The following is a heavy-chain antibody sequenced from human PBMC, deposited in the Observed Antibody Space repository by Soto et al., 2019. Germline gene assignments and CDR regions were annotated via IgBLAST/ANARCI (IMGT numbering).Heavy chain of an antibody. CDR3: TWHLEI. D-gene: IGHD1-1*01. J-gene: IGHJ3*02. CDR2: IKSTDTGGTT. CDR1: GFTFKDAW. V-gene: IGHV3-15*01. Sequence: ESGGGLVKPGGSLRLSCAASGFTFKDAWMSWVRQAPGKGLEWVGHIKSTDTGGTTDYAAPVKGRFSISKDDSEDTLYLQMNSLKTEDTAMYFCTWHLEIWGQGTSVIVSS.